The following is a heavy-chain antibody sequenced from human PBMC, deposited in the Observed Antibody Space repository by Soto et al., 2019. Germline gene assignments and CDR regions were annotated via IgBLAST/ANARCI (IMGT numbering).Heavy chain of an antibody. V-gene: IGHV1-69*01. Sequence: QVQLVQSGAEVKKPGSSVKVSCKASGGTFSSYAISWVRQAPGQGLEWMGGIIPIFGTANYAQKFQGRVTITADEATSTAYMELSSPRSDDTAVYYCARDRVDTAMDTSRYCSGGSCYDAFDIWGQGTMVTVSS. J-gene: IGHJ3*02. CDR1: GGTFSSYA. D-gene: IGHD2-15*01. CDR3: ARDRVDTAMDTSRYCSGGSCYDAFDI. CDR2: IIPIFGTA.